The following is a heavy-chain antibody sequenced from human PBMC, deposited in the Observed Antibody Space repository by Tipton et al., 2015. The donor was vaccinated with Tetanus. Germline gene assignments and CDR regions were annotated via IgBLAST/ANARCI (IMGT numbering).Heavy chain of an antibody. CDR1: GASISDKKYY. CDR2: INHRGGT. V-gene: IGHV4-39*07. CDR3: ARLTGHSMDVVDYYYFGMDV. D-gene: IGHD2-21*01. J-gene: IGHJ6*02. Sequence: TLSLTCTVSGASISDKKYYWGWIRQAPGKGLEWIGEINHRGGTSYNPSLKSRVTISVDTSKNQFSLKLTSVSAADTAVYYCARLTGHSMDVVDYYYFGMDVWGQGTKVTVSS.